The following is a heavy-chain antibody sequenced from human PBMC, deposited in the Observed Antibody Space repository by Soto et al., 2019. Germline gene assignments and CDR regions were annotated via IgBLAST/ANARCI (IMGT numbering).Heavy chain of an antibody. V-gene: IGHV3-30*18. Sequence: VQLVESGGGLVQPGGSLRLSCAASGFTFSTYGMHWVRQAPGKGLDWVAIITHDGSNKHYADSVKGRFTISRDNSKNTLFLQMNSLRAEDTAVYYCAKEYYYDGSGYSHWGQGTLVTVSS. CDR3: AKEYYYDGSGYSH. CDR1: GFTFSTYG. D-gene: IGHD3-22*01. CDR2: ITHDGSNK. J-gene: IGHJ4*02.